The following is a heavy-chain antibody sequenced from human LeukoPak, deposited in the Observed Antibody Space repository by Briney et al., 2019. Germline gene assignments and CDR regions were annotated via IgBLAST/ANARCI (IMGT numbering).Heavy chain of an antibody. J-gene: IGHJ4*02. CDR3: AKELRPNDY. D-gene: IGHD2-15*01. CDR2: ISRSGDRT. Sequence: TGGSLRLSGAASGITLSNSGMSWVRQAPGKGLEWVSAISRSGDRTFYVDSVKGRFTISRDSSIDTLFLQMNSLRAEDTAVYFCAKELRPNDYWGQGTLVTVSS. CDR1: GITLSNSG. V-gene: IGHV3-23*01.